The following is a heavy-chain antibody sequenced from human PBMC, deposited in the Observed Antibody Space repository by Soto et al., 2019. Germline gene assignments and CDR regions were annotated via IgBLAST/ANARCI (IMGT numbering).Heavy chain of an antibody. V-gene: IGHV1-8*01. CDR2: MNPNSGNT. Sequence: ASVKVSCKASGYTFTSYDINWVRQATGQGLEWMGWMNPNSGNTGYAQKFQGRVTMTRNTSISTAYMELSSLRSEDTAVYYCARAKSGYDSSGYYRKWYYFDYWGQGTLVTVSS. J-gene: IGHJ4*02. CDR1: GYTFTSYD. D-gene: IGHD3-22*01. CDR3: ARAKSGYDSSGYYRKWYYFDY.